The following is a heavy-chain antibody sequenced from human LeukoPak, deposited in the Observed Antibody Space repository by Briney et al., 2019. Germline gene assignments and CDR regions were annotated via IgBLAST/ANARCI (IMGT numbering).Heavy chain of an antibody. V-gene: IGHV3-48*03. CDR3: ARYYYDSSGYYLNLGYYYYYMDV. D-gene: IGHD3-22*01. Sequence: GGSLRLSCAASGFTFSSYEMNWVRQAPGKGLEWVSYISSSGSTIYYADSVKGRFTISRDNAKNSLYLQMNSLRAEDTAVYYCARYYYDSSGYYLNLGYYYYYMDVWGKGTTVTISS. CDR1: GFTFSSYE. J-gene: IGHJ6*03. CDR2: ISSSGSTI.